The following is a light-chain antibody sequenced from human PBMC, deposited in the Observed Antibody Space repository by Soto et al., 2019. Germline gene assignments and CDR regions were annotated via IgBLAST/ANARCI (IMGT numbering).Light chain of an antibody. CDR3: QQFYYYPRT. Sequence: AIRMTQPSSSFSASTGVRVSISCRATQDIGTYLAWYQQIPGKAPKLLIYDASTLQTGVPSRFSGSGSGTEFTLTISYLQSEDFGTYYCQQFYYYPRTFGQGTKVDIK. J-gene: IGKJ1*01. CDR2: DAS. CDR1: QDIGTY. V-gene: IGKV1-8*01.